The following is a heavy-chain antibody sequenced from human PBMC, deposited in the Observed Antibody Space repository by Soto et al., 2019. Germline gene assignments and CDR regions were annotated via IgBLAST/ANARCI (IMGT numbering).Heavy chain of an antibody. D-gene: IGHD6-19*01. Sequence: QVQLQQWGAGLLKPSETLSLTFAVHGGSFSGFFWTWIRQPPGTGLEWIGEINHSGSTNYNPSLTSRVTIAVDTAENQFSLRLTSVTAADTAVYYCARGHWLTRGEYWGQGTLVTVSS. CDR3: ARGHWLTRGEY. CDR2: INHSGST. CDR1: GGSFSGFF. V-gene: IGHV4-34*02. J-gene: IGHJ4*02.